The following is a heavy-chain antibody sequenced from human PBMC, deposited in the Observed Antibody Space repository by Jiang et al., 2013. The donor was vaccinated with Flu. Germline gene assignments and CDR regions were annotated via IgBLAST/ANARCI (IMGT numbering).Heavy chain of an antibody. D-gene: IGHD5-12*01. Sequence: VKPSETLSLTCTVSGGSISSTTCYWVWIRQSPGTGLEWIGSIYDTGSTYYNPSLKSRVTMSVDTSKNQFSLKLSSVTAADTAFYYCARAQKYSGFELPYFDYWGQGSLVTVSS. CDR1: GGSISSTTCY. CDR2: IYDTGST. V-gene: IGHV4-39*07. CDR3: ARAQKYSGFELPYFDY. J-gene: IGHJ4*02.